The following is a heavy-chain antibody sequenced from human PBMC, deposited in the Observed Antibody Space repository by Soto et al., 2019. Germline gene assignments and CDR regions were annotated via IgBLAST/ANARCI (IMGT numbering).Heavy chain of an antibody. D-gene: IGHD6-19*01. CDR3: ARGYSSGWYGMDV. V-gene: IGHV4-59*01. J-gene: IGHJ6*02. CDR1: CGSISSYY. Sequence: SETLSLTCTVSCGSISSYYWSWIRQPPGKGLEWIGYIYYSGSTNYNPSLKSRVTISVDTSKNQFSLKLSSVTAADTAMYYCARGYSSGWYGMDVWGQGTTVTVSS. CDR2: IYYSGST.